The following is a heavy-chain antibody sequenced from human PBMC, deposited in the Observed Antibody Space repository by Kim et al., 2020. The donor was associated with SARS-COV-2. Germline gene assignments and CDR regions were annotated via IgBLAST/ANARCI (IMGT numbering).Heavy chain of an antibody. Sequence: GGSLRLSCAASGFTFSGSTIHWVRQAPGKGLEWVGRIRSKANSYATAYAASGKNRITISRDDSKITAYLQMNRLKTEDTAVYYCTILNLIPGGWYEVFDMWGRGKMVTVS. D-gene: IGHD6-19*01. J-gene: IGHJ3*02. CDR3: TILNLIPGGWYEVFDM. V-gene: IGHV3-73*01. CDR1: GFTFSGST. CDR2: IRSKANSYAT.